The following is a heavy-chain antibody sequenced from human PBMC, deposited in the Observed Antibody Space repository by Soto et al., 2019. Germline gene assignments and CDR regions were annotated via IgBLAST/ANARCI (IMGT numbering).Heavy chain of an antibody. CDR1: GFTFSSYA. CDR2: VSIGGST. V-gene: IGHV3-23*01. J-gene: IGHJ4*02. CDR3: AKRRGAGGHFDY. D-gene: IGHD2-15*01. Sequence: GGSLRLSCASSGFTFSSYAMGWVRQGPGKGLEWVAVVSIGGSTHYADSVRGRFTISRDNSKNTLSLQMNSLTAEDTAVYFCAKRRGAGGHFDYWGQGALVTVSS.